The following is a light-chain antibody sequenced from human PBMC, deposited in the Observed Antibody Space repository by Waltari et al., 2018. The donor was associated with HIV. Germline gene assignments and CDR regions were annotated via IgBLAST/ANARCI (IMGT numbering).Light chain of an antibody. CDR1: QSIIAY. CDR3: QQTFGSPWT. Sequence: DIQMTQSPSSLSASVGDRVTITCRASQSIIAYLTWYQRKPGQAPKLLIYAASNLQTGVPSRFSGTGSGTDFTLTISSLQPEDCATYFCQQTFGSPWTFAHGTKVEI. CDR2: AAS. V-gene: IGKV1-39*01. J-gene: IGKJ1*01.